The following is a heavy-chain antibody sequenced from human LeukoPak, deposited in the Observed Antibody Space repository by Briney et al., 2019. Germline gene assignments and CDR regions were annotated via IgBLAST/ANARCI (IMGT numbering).Heavy chain of an antibody. CDR1: GYTFTSYY. J-gene: IGHJ6*03. CDR3: ARGPDYGRMGYYYYMDV. D-gene: IGHD4-17*01. CDR2: INPSGGST. V-gene: IGHV1-46*01. Sequence: ASVKVSCKASGYTFTSYYMHWVRQAPGQGLEWMGIINPSGGSTSYAQKFQGRVTMTRDMSTSTVYMELSSLRSEDTAVYYCARGPDYGRMGYYYYMDVWGKGTTVTVSS.